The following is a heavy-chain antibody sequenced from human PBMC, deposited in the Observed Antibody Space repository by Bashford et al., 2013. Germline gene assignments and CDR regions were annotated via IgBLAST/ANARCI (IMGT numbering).Heavy chain of an antibody. Sequence: VRQAPGKGLEWVSYIGGSTGTIYYADSVEGRFTISRDNAKNSVYLQMNSLRDEDTAVYYCARGEQLVFNYYYGMDVWGQGTTGHRLL. CDR3: ARGEQLVFNYYYGMDV. D-gene: IGHD6-6*01. V-gene: IGHV3-48*02. J-gene: IGHJ6*02. CDR2: IGGSTGTI.